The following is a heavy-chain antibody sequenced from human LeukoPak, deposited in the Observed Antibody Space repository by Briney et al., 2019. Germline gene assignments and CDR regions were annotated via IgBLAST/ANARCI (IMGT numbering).Heavy chain of an antibody. Sequence: GGSLRLSCAASGFTFSSYAMSWVRQAPGRGLEWVSSISSNGVSTYYADSVKGRFTISRDNSKNTLYLQMNSLRAEDTAVYYCAKDDYGDYTPDYWGQGTLVTVSS. D-gene: IGHD4-17*01. V-gene: IGHV3-23*01. CDR3: AKDDYGDYTPDY. CDR2: ISSNGVST. CDR1: GFTFSSYA. J-gene: IGHJ4*01.